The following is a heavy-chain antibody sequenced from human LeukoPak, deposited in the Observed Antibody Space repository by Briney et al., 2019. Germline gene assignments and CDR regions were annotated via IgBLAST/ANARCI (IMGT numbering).Heavy chain of an antibody. Sequence: GGSLRLSCAASGFTVSSNYMSWVRQAPGKGLEWVSVIYSGGSTYYADSVKGRFTISRDNSKNTLYLQMNSLRAEDTAVYYCAKVRSGSYSPAGYFDYWGQGTLVTVSS. CDR2: IYSGGST. CDR1: GFTVSSNY. CDR3: AKVRSGSYSPAGYFDY. D-gene: IGHD1-26*01. J-gene: IGHJ4*02. V-gene: IGHV3-66*01.